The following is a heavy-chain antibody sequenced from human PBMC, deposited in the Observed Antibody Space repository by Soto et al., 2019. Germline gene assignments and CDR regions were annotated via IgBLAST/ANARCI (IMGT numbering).Heavy chain of an antibody. D-gene: IGHD3-22*01. J-gene: IGHJ4*02. CDR1: GFTFSSYA. CDR3: ARSYYYDSSGYSAYFDY. CDR2: ISGSGGST. V-gene: IGHV3-23*01. Sequence: PGGSLRLSCAASGFTFSSYAMSWVRQAPGKGLEWVSAISGSGGSTYYADSVKGRFTISRDNSKNTLYLQMNSLRAEDTAVYYCARSYYYDSSGYSAYFDYWGQGTLVTVS.